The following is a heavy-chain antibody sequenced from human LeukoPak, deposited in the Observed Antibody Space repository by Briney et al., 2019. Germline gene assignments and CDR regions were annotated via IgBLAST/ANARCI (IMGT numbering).Heavy chain of an antibody. J-gene: IGHJ4*02. V-gene: IGHV4-59*12. CDR3: ARGANRLDS. D-gene: IGHD1-14*01. Sequence: SETLSLTCSVSGGSINTYYWSWIRQTPGKGLEWIGFIYYTGSTNYNPSLKSRVTMSVDTSKNQFSLKLTSVTAADTALYYCARGANRLDSWGRGTLVTVSS. CDR2: IYYTGST. CDR1: GGSINTYY.